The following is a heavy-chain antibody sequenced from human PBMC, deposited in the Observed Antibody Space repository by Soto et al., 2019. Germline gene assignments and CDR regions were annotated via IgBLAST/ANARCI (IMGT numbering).Heavy chain of an antibody. V-gene: IGHV3-30*18. CDR1: GFTFSSYG. Sequence: GSLRLSCAASGFTFSSYGMHWVRQAPGKGLEWVAVISYDGSNKYYADSVKGRFTISRDNSKNTLYLQMNSLRAEDTAVYYCAKDRAHRITMIESAYYFDYWGQGTLVTVSS. CDR2: ISYDGSNK. CDR3: AKDRAHRITMIESAYYFDY. D-gene: IGHD3-22*01. J-gene: IGHJ4*02.